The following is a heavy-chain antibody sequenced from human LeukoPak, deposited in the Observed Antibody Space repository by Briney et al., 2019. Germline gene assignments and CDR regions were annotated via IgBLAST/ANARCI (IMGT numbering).Heavy chain of an antibody. J-gene: IGHJ5*02. D-gene: IGHD1-1*01. CDR1: RFTFSNYG. CDR3: ARSNWNDVGGWFDP. Sequence: GGSLRLSCAASRFTFSNYGMHWVRQAPGKGLEWVAFIRYDGSNKYYADSVKGRFTISRDNSKNTLYLQMNSLRAEDTAVYYCARSNWNDVGGWFDPWGQGTLVTVSS. V-gene: IGHV3-30*02. CDR2: IRYDGSNK.